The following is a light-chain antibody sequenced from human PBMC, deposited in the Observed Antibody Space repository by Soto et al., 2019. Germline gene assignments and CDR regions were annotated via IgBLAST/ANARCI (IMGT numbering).Light chain of an antibody. CDR1: QDIGTW. V-gene: IGKV1-12*01. CDR3: QQADSFPFT. CDR2: VAS. J-gene: IGKJ3*01. Sequence: DIPLTQSPSSVSASVGDRVTITCRASQDIGTWLAWYQQKPGEAPNLLIYVASNLQSGVPSRFSGAGSGTDFNLTITSLQPEDFATYHCQQADSFPFTFGPGTKVDFK.